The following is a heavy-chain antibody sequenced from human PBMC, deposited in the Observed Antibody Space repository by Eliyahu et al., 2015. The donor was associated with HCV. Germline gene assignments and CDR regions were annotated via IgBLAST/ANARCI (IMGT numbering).Heavy chain of an antibody. V-gene: IGHV3-48*03. CDR2: ISASGNTV. CDR3: ARSADSSGWYWFRLDY. J-gene: IGHJ4*02. D-gene: IGHD6-19*01. Sequence: EVQLVESGGGLVQPGWSLRLSCGASGFTFSRHEMXWVRQAPGKGLEWVSYISASGNTVYYADSVKGRFILSRDNAKNSLFLQMSSLTAEDTATYYCARSADSSGWYWFRLDYWGQGIQVTVSS. CDR1: GFTFSRHE.